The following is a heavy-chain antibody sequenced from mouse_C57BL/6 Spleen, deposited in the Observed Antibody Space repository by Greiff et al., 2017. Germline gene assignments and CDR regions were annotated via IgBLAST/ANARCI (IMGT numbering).Heavy chain of an antibody. J-gene: IGHJ2*01. V-gene: IGHV1-53*01. CDR1: GYTFTSYW. Sequence: QVQLQQSGTELVKPGASVKLSCKASGYTFTSYWMHWVKQRPGQGLEWIGNINPSNGGTNYNEKFKSKATLTVDKSSSTAYMQLSSLTSEDSAVYYCARDDGYYGYFDYWGQGTTLTVSS. CDR3: ARDDGYYGYFDY. CDR2: INPSNGGT. D-gene: IGHD2-3*01.